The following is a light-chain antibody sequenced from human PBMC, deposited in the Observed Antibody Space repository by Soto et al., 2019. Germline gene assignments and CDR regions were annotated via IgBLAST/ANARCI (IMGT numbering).Light chain of an antibody. Sequence: QSALTQPASVSGSPGQSITISCTGTSSDVGDYKYVSWYQQYPGKAPKVLIYDVINRPSGVSNRFSGSKSVNTASLTISGLQAEDEADYYCSAYTSRRTVIFGGGTKVTVL. J-gene: IGLJ2*01. CDR3: SAYTSRRTVI. CDR1: SSDVGDYKY. V-gene: IGLV2-14*01. CDR2: DVI.